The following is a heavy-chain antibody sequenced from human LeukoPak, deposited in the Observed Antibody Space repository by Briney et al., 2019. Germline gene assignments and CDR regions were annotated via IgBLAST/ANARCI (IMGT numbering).Heavy chain of an antibody. V-gene: IGHV4-59*01. CDR3: ARTEYYFDY. D-gene: IGHD3-10*01. Sequence: PSETLSLTCTVSGDSFSSYYWSWIRRPPGKGLEWIGYIYYSGSTNYNPSLKSRVSISVDTSKNQFSLKVSSVTAADTAVYYCARTEYYFDYWGQGTLVTVSS. J-gene: IGHJ4*02. CDR2: IYYSGST. CDR1: GDSFSSYY.